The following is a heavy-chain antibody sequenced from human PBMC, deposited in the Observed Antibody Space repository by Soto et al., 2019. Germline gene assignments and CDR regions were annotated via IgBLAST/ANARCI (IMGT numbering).Heavy chain of an antibody. CDR1: GYTFTSYG. D-gene: IGHD2-8*01. J-gene: IGHJ4*02. Sequence: ASVKVSCKASGYTFTSYGISWVRQAPGQGLEWMGWISTYNDNTNYEQNIHSRITMTTDTSTSTTYLEQRSLSSDDTAVYYWSAESYCANGVCPIPFDYWGQGTLVTVSS. V-gene: IGHV1-18*01. CDR3: SAESYCANGVCPIPFDY. CDR2: ISTYNDNT.